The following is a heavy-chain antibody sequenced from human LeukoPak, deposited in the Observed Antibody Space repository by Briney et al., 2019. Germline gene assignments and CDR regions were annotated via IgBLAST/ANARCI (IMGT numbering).Heavy chain of an antibody. CDR2: IYYSGST. D-gene: IGHD1-26*01. CDR1: GGSISSYY. Sequence: SETLSLTCTVSGGSISSYYWSWIRQPPGKGLEWIGYIYYSGSTYYNPSLKSRVTISVDTSKNQFSLKLSSVTAADTAVYYCARRWEHTNWFDPWGQGTLVTVSS. CDR3: ARRWEHTNWFDP. J-gene: IGHJ5*02. V-gene: IGHV4-59*04.